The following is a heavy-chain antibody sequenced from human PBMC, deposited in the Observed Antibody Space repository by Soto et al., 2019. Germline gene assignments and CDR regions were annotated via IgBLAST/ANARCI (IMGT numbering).Heavy chain of an antibody. CDR2: MNPNSGNT. Sequence: ASVKVSCKASGYTFTSYDINWVRQATGQGLEWMGWMNPNSGNTGYAQKFQGRVTMTRNTSISTAYMELSSLRSEDTAVYYCARARDGVVVVAATLYYYYYMDVWGKGTTVTVSS. V-gene: IGHV1-8*01. D-gene: IGHD2-15*01. CDR1: GYTFTSYD. J-gene: IGHJ6*03. CDR3: ARARDGVVVVAATLYYYYYMDV.